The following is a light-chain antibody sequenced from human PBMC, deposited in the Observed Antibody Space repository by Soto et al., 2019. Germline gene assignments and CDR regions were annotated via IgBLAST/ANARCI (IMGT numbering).Light chain of an antibody. CDR1: QGVSSY. CDR2: GAS. CDR3: QQDDSSPRT. J-gene: IGKJ1*01. V-gene: IGKV3-20*01. Sequence: EIVLTQSPGTLSLSPGERATLSCRASQGVSSYLSWLQQKPGQAPRVLIYGASTRATGIPDRFSGSGSGTDLTLSISRLEPEDFAEYYCQQDDSSPRTFGQETKVQIK.